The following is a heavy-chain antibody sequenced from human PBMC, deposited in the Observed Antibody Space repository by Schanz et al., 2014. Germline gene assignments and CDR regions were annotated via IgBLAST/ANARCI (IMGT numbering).Heavy chain of an antibody. CDR2: VSRSTPDI. CDR1: GFTFSSYG. D-gene: IGHD3-10*01. V-gene: IGHV3-NL1*01. Sequence: QVQLVESGGGVVQPGRSLRLSCAASGFTFSSYGMHWVRQAPGKGLEWVSYVSRSTPDIYYADSVKGRFTISRDNSKNTLYLQMNSLRAEDTAVYYCATNSPFRMVRGSNAFDAWGQGTMVTVSS. CDR3: ATNSPFRMVRGSNAFDA. J-gene: IGHJ3*01.